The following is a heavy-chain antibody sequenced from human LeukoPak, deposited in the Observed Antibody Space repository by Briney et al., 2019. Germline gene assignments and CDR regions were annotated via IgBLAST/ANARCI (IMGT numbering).Heavy chain of an antibody. J-gene: IGHJ4*02. V-gene: IGHV3-7*01. CDR2: IKYDGDEE. Sequence: GGSLRLSCAASGFTFSSYAMSWVRQAPGKGLEWVANIKYDGDEEYYVDSVKGRFTISRDNAKNSLYLQLNSLRVEDTAVYYCKSGGAAPGSFDNWGQGTLVTVSP. CDR1: GFTFSSYA. CDR3: KSGGAAPGSFDN. D-gene: IGHD6-13*01.